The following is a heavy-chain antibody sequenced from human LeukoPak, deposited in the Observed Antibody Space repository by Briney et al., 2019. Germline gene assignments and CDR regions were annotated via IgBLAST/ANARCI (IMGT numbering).Heavy chain of an antibody. V-gene: IGHV3-53*01. CDR3: AMSYGDYWYIDL. J-gene: IGHJ2*01. CDR1: GFTVSSNY. D-gene: IGHD4-17*01. CDR2: IYSDGST. Sequence: PGGSLRPSCAASGFTVSSNYMSWVRQAPGKGLEWVSVIYSDGSTYYADSVKGRFTISRDNSKNTLSLQMNSLRAEDTAVYYCAMSYGDYWYIDLWGRGTLVTVSS.